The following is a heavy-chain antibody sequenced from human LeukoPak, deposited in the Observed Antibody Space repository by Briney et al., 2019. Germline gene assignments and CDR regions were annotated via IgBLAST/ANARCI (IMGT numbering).Heavy chain of an antibody. V-gene: IGHV3-7*01. CDR1: GFTFSNYW. D-gene: IGHD6-19*01. CDR2: IKQDGSEK. Sequence: PGGSLRLSCAASGFTFSNYWMSWVRQAPGRGLEWVANIKQDGSEKYYVDSVKGRFTISRDNAKNSLYLQMNSLRAEDTAVYYCARGSTYSSGWYTGFDYWGQGTLVTVSS. J-gene: IGHJ4*02. CDR3: ARGSTYSSGWYTGFDY.